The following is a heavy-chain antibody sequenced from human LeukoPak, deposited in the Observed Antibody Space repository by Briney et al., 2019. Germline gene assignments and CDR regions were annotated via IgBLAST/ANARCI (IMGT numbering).Heavy chain of an antibody. V-gene: IGHV4-39*01. D-gene: IGHD1-14*01. J-gene: IGHJ4*02. CDR3: VRHAHNPTFDF. CDR2: ISYTGST. CDR1: GVSITSSVSSTCNMFY. Sequence: SETLSLTCTVSGVSITSSVSSTCNMFYWAWVRQPPGKGLEWIGDISYTGSTYYNPSLKSRITISEDTSKNQFSLRLSSVTAADTAVYYCVRHAHNPTFDFWGQGTLVTVSS.